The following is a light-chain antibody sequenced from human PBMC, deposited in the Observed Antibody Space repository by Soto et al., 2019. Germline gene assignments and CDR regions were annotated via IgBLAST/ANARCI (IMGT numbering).Light chain of an antibody. CDR1: SSDVVAYNY. V-gene: IGLV2-14*01. Sequence: QSALTQPASVSGYPGQSITISCTGASSDVVAYNYVAWCQQHPGKGPKLLIYDVSNRPSGFSSRFSGSKSGNTASLTISGLRAEDEADYFCSSYTASSTYVFGTGTKVTVL. J-gene: IGLJ1*01. CDR2: DVS. CDR3: SSYTASSTYV.